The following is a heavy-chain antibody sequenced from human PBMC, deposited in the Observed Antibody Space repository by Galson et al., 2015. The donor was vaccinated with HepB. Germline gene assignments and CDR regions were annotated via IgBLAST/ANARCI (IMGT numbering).Heavy chain of an antibody. D-gene: IGHD7-27*01. J-gene: IGHJ4*02. CDR3: ALSRKLGMTFDY. V-gene: IGHV2-5*01. CDR1: GFSLRTSGVG. Sequence: PALVNPTQTLTLTCTFSGFSLRTSGVGVGWIRQPPGKALEWLALIYWNDDKRYSPSLKSRLTITKDTSKNQVVLSMTNMDPVDTGTYYCALSRKLGMTFDYWGQGTLVTVSS. CDR2: IYWNDDK.